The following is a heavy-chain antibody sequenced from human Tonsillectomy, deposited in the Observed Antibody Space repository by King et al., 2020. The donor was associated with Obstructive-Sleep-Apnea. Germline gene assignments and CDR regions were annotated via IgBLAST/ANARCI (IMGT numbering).Heavy chain of an antibody. D-gene: IGHD6-25*01. CDR2: IYWINVK. Sequence: TLKESGPTLVKPTQTLTLTCTFSGFSLSTSGVGVGWIRQPPGKALKGLPPIYWINVKRYTPSLKSRLTITKDTSKNQVVLTMTNMDPVDTATYYCAHRKPATDWFDPWGQGALVTVSS. CDR3: AHRKPATDWFDP. V-gene: IGHV2-5*01. CDR1: GFSLSTSGVG. J-gene: IGHJ5*02.